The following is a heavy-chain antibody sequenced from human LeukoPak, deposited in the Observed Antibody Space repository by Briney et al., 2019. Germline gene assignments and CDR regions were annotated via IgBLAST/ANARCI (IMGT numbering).Heavy chain of an antibody. CDR1: GFTFSNYG. CDR3: AKGVWFGDQPASDY. V-gene: IGHV3-30*02. J-gene: IGHJ4*02. Sequence: PGGSLRLSCAVSGFTFSNYGMHWVRQAPGKGLEWVAFIRYDASNKYYADSVKGRFTISRDNSKNTLYLQMNSLRAEDTAVYYCAKGVWFGDQPASDYWGQGTLVTVSS. CDR2: IRYDASNK. D-gene: IGHD3-10*01.